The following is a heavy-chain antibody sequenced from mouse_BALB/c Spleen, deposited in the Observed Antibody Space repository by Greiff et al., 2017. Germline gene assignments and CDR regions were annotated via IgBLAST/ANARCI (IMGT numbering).Heavy chain of an antibody. V-gene: IGHV2-9*02. CDR1: GFSLTSYG. Sequence: VKLVESGPGLVAPSQSLSITCTVSGFSLTSYGVHWVRQPPGKGLEWLGVIWAGGSTNYNSALMSRLSISKDNSKSQVFLKMNSLQTDDTAIYYCVRDGYSWFAYWGQGTLVTVSA. D-gene: IGHD1-2*01. CDR2: IWAGGST. J-gene: IGHJ3*01. CDR3: VRDGYSWFAY.